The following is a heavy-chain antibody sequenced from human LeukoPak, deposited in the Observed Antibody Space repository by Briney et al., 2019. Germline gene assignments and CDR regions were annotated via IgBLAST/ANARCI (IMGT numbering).Heavy chain of an antibody. V-gene: IGHV3-23*01. CDR2: ISGSGGST. CDR1: GFTFSSYA. Sequence: PGGSLRLSCAASGFTFSSYAMSWVRQAPGKRLEWVSAISGSGGSTYYADSVKGRFTISRDNSKNTLYLQMNSLRAEDTAVYYCAKDQVPYYDSSGYDYWGQGTLVTVSS. CDR3: AKDQVPYYDSSGYDY. D-gene: IGHD3-22*01. J-gene: IGHJ4*02.